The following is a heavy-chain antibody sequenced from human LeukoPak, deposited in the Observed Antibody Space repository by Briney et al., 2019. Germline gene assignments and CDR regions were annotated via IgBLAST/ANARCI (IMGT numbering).Heavy chain of an antibody. CDR3: ARDHAEIYYYGSGSLTDY. Sequence: ASVKVSCKASGYTFTSYYMHWVRQAPGQGLEWMGIINPSGGSTSYAQKFQGRVTMTRDTSTSTVYMELSSLRSEDTAVYYCARDHAEIYYYGSGSLTDYWGQGTLVTVSS. CDR2: INPSGGST. CDR1: GYTFTSYY. D-gene: IGHD3-10*01. V-gene: IGHV1-46*01. J-gene: IGHJ4*02.